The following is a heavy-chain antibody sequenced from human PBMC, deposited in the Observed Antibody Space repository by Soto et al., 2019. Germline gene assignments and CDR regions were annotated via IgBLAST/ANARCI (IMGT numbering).Heavy chain of an antibody. V-gene: IGHV4-30-4*01. CDR1: GGSISSGDYY. J-gene: IGHJ4*02. CDR3: ASMGYHYGSGSYPLDY. Sequence: SETLSLTCTVSGGSISSGDYYWSWIRQPPGKGLEWIGYIYHSGSTYYNPSLKSRVTISVDTSKNQFSLKLSSVTAADTAVYYCASMGYHYGSGSYPLDYWGQGTLVTVSS. D-gene: IGHD3-10*01. CDR2: IYHSGST.